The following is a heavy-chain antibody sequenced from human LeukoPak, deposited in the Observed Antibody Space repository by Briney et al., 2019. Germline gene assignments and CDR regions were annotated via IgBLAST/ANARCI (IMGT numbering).Heavy chain of an antibody. D-gene: IGHD2-21*02. Sequence: SETLSLTRAVYGGSFSGYYWSWIRRPPGKGLEWIREINHSGSTNYNPSLKSRVTISVDTSKNQFSLKLSSVTAADTAVYYCARVGHIVVVTGSGNAFDIWGQGTMVTVSS. CDR1: GGSFSGYY. V-gene: IGHV4-34*01. J-gene: IGHJ3*02. CDR3: ARVGHIVVVTGSGNAFDI. CDR2: INHSGST.